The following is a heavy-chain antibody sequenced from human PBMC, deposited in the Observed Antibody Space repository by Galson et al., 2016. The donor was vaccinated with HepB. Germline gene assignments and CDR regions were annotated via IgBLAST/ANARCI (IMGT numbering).Heavy chain of an antibody. CDR3: NTDRSGGSCPRYYYQYGMDV. J-gene: IGHJ6*02. CDR2: IKTKTDGGTT. D-gene: IGHD2-15*01. Sequence: SLRLSCAASGLTFSNAWMNWVRQAPGKGLEWVGRIKTKTDGGTTDYAAHVKGRFTISRDELKNTVYQQMNSLKTEDTAVYYWNTDRSGGSCPRYYYQYGMDVWGQGTTVTVSS. V-gene: IGHV3-15*01. CDR1: GLTFSNAW.